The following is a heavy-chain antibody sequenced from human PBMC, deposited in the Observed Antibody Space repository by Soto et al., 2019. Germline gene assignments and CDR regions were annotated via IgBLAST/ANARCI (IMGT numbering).Heavy chain of an antibody. J-gene: IGHJ3*01. D-gene: IGHD3-10*01. CDR2: FYYSGST. Sequence: SETLSLTCTVSGGSISSGPYSWGWIRQPPGKGLEWIGTFYYSGSTRYNPSLESRVTISVDTSKNQFSLKLSSVTAADTAVYYCASGAAGGELADAFDLSGQGTMVTVSS. CDR1: GGSISSGPYS. CDR3: ASGAAGGELADAFDL. V-gene: IGHV4-39*07.